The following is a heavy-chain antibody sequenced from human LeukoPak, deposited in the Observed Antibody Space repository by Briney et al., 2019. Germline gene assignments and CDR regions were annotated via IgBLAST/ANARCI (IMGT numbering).Heavy chain of an antibody. J-gene: IGHJ6*02. CDR3: ARHDSSGYYLNGMDV. CDR1: GFTFTTYA. Sequence: GGSLRLSCAASGFTFTTYAMTWVRQAPGKGPEWVSSISGSGGRTYYADSLKGRFTISRDNAKNSLYLQMNSLRAEDTAVYYCARHDSSGYYLNGMDVWGQGTTVTVSS. D-gene: IGHD3-22*01. CDR2: ISGSGGRT. V-gene: IGHV3-23*01.